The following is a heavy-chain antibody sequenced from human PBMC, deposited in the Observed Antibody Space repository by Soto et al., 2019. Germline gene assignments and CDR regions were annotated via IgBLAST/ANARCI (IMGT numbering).Heavy chain of an antibody. CDR2: ISYDGSNK. D-gene: IGHD3-10*01. Sequence: LSCAASGFTLSSYGMHWVRQAPGKGLEWVAVISYDGSNKIYADSVTGRFTISRDNSKNTLFLQMNSLEPEDTAVYYCARDIVRGGSSFSLFDLWGQGTPVTVSS. V-gene: IGHV3-30*03. CDR3: ARDIVRGGSSFSLFDL. CDR1: GFTLSSYG. J-gene: IGHJ5*02.